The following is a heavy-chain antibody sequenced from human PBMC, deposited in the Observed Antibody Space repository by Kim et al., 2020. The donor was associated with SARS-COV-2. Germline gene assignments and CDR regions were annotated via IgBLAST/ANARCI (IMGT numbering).Heavy chain of an antibody. CDR3: AKEYDSSAYYVGFGE. CDR1: GFTFSIYG. Sequence: GGSLRLSCAASGFTFSIYGMHWVRQAPGKGLEWVAVISFDGKTKHYADSVKGRFTISRDDSRNTLYLQMNSLGSEDTAVYYCAKEYDSSAYYVGFGEWGQGTLVTVSS. D-gene: IGHD3-3*01. V-gene: IGHV3-30*18. J-gene: IGHJ1*01. CDR2: ISFDGKTK.